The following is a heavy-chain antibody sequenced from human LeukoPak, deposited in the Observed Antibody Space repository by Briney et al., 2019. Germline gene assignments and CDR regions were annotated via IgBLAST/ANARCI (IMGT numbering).Heavy chain of an antibody. CDR1: GGSLSSYY. J-gene: IGHJ4*02. D-gene: IGHD3-10*01. V-gene: IGHV4-59*12. CDR2: IYYSGST. CDR3: ASRTVYYYGSGSYYRGVDY. Sequence: PSETLSLTCAVSGGSLSSYYWSWIRQPPGKGLEWIGYIYYSGSTNYNPSLKSRVTISVDTSKNQFSLKLSSVTAADTAVYYCASRTVYYYGSGSYYRGVDYWGQGTLVTVSS.